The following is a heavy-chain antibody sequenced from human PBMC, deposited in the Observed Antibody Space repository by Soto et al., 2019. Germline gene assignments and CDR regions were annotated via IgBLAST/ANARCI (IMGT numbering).Heavy chain of an antibody. CDR2: ISAYNGNT. CDR3: ARDLDGSGSYYTDY. D-gene: IGHD3-10*01. J-gene: IGHJ4*02. V-gene: IGHV1-18*01. CDR1: GYIVITYG. Sequence: GASVKVSCKASGYIVITYGISWVRQAPGQGLEWMGRISAYNGNTKYAQSLQGRVTMTTDTSTNTAYMELRSLRSDDTAVYYCARDLDGSGSYYTDYWGPGTLVTVSS.